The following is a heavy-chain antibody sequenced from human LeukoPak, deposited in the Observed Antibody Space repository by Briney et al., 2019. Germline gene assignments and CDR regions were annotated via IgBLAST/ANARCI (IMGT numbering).Heavy chain of an antibody. CDR1: GFTFDDYA. Sequence: PGRSLRLSCAASGFTFDDYAMHWVRQAPGKGLEWVSGISWNSGSIGYADSVKGRFTISRDNSKNTLYLQMNSLRAEGTAVYYCAKEHSSGWYQGTDAFDIWGQGTMVTVSS. V-gene: IGHV3-9*01. CDR2: ISWNSGSI. D-gene: IGHD6-19*01. J-gene: IGHJ3*02. CDR3: AKEHSSGWYQGTDAFDI.